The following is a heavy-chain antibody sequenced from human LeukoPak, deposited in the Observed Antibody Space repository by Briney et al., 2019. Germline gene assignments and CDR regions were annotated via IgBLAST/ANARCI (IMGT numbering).Heavy chain of an antibody. CDR2: INPNSGGT. D-gene: IGHD1-1*01. Sequence: ASVKVSCKASGYTFTGYYMHWVRRAPGQGLEWMGWINPNSGGTNYAQKFQGRVTMTRDTSISTAYMELSRLRSDDTAVYYCARELNDPGAHFDYWGQGTLVTVSS. V-gene: IGHV1-2*02. CDR3: ARELNDPGAHFDY. CDR1: GYTFTGYY. J-gene: IGHJ4*02.